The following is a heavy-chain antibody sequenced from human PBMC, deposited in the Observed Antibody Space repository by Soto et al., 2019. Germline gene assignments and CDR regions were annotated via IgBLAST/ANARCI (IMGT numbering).Heavy chain of an antibody. CDR2: VYYSGST. J-gene: IGHJ5*02. D-gene: IGHD3-9*01. V-gene: IGHV4-59*01. Sequence: SETLSLTCTVSGGSISSYYWSWIRQPPRKGLEWIGYVYYSGSTNYNPSLKSRVTISVDTSKNQFSLKLSSVTAADTAVYYCARMEVDWWFDPWGQGTLVTVSS. CDR1: GGSISSYY. CDR3: ARMEVDWWFDP.